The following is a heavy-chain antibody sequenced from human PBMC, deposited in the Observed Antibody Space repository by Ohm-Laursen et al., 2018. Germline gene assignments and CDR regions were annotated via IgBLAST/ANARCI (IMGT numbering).Heavy chain of an antibody. CDR3: ARDFEWATDV. J-gene: IGHJ6*02. CDR2: ITPMFGRA. D-gene: IGHD3-3*01. CDR1: GGTFSNYG. Sequence: SSVKVACKASGGTFSNYGISWVRQAPGNGLEWMGGITPMFGRANYAQKFQGRVTMTKDRSTSTVYMELSSLRSNDTAVYYCARDFEWATDVWGQGTLVTVSS. V-gene: IGHV1-69*05.